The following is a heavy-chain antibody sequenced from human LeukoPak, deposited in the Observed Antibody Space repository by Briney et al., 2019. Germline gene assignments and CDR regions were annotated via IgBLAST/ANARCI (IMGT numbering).Heavy chain of an antibody. Sequence: GGSLRLSCAASGFTFTNYWMNWFRQAPGKGLEWVALINPDGSQTNYVDSVKGRFTISRDNAEKSLYLQMNSLRAEDTAVYYCARDLGYGALDPWGQGTLVTVSS. D-gene: IGHD4-17*01. V-gene: IGHV3-7*01. CDR1: GFTFTNYW. CDR2: INPDGSQT. J-gene: IGHJ5*02. CDR3: ARDLGYGALDP.